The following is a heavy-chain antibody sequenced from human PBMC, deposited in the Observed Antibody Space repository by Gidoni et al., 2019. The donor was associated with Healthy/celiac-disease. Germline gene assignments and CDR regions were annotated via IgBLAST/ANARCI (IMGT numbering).Heavy chain of an antibody. D-gene: IGHD7-27*01. CDR1: GGSLSSSSYY. Sequence: QLQLQESGPGLVKPSETLSLTCTVSGGSLSSSSYYWGWIRQPPGKGLEWIGSIYYSGSTYYNPSLKSRVTISVDTSKNQFSLKLSSVTAADTAVYYCARHPNLGRWFDPWGQGTLVTVSS. V-gene: IGHV4-39*01. J-gene: IGHJ5*02. CDR3: ARHPNLGRWFDP. CDR2: IYYSGST.